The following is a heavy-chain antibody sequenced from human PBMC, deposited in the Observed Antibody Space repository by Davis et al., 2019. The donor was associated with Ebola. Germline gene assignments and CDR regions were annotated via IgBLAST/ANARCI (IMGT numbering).Heavy chain of an antibody. CDR1: GFTFSRYA. CDR3: ARSLNAGGVETYYFHY. J-gene: IGHJ4*02. D-gene: IGHD3-3*01. Sequence: PGGSLRLSCAASGFTFSRYAMHWVRQVPGKGLEWVAAIAYDQSTKYYADSVKGRFTISRDNSKNMLYLQMNSLRAEDTAVYYCARSLNAGGVETYYFHYWGQGTLVTVSS. V-gene: IGHV3-30-3*01. CDR2: IAYDQSTK.